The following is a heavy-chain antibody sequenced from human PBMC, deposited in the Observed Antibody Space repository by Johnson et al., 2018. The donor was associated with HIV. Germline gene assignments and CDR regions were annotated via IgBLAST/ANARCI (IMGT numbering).Heavy chain of an antibody. CDR2: ISFDGHLK. CDR3: TRTDDEYHYDTFGYIDAFDI. J-gene: IGHJ3*02. CDR1: GLSFSNFG. D-gene: IGHD3-22*01. V-gene: IGHV3-33*08. Sequence: VQLVESGGGVVQPGKSLTLSCVASGLSFSNFGIHWVRQAPGKGPEWVAVISFDGHLKKYADSVKGRFTISRDDSKNMTYLQMNSLKTEETAVYYCTRTDDEYHYDTFGYIDAFDIWGQGTMVTVSS.